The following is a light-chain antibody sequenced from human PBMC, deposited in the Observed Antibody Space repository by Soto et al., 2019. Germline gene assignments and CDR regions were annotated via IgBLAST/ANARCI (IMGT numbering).Light chain of an antibody. CDR1: QSISSY. CDR2: AAS. V-gene: IGKV1-39*01. Sequence: DIQMTQSPSSLSASVGDRVTITCRASQSISSYLNWYQQKTGKAPKLLIYAASSLQSGVPSRFRGSGSGTDVTLTINSLQPEHFATYYCHQSYSTPLSFVGGTKVEIK. CDR3: HQSYSTPLS. J-gene: IGKJ4*01.